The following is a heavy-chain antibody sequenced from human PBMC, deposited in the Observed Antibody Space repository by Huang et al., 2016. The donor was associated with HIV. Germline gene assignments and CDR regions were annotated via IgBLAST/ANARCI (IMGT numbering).Heavy chain of an antibody. J-gene: IGHJ4*02. Sequence: QVQLVQSGAEVKKPGASVKVSCKASGYTFTRYGISWVRQDPGQGLEWMGGSSTYNGNTNYAPKLQGRVTMTTDTSTSTAYMELRSLRSDDTAGYYCARDGGRDFWSGYYPNYWGQGTLVTVSS. D-gene: IGHD3-3*01. CDR1: GYTFTRYG. CDR2: SSTYNGNT. CDR3: ARDGGRDFWSGYYPNY. V-gene: IGHV1-18*01.